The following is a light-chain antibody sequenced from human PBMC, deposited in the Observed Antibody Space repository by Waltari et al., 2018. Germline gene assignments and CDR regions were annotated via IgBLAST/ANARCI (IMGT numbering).Light chain of an antibody. J-gene: IGKJ1*01. CDR3: MQGSHWPT. CDR2: KVS. CDR1: QSLVYSDGNTY. Sequence: DVVMTQSPLSLPVTLGQPASISCRSSQSLVYSDGNTYLYWFQHRPGQCPRRLIFKVSNRDAGVPDRLGGSGSGTDFTLKISRVEAEDVGVYYCMQGSHWPTFGQGTKVEIK. V-gene: IGKV2-30*01.